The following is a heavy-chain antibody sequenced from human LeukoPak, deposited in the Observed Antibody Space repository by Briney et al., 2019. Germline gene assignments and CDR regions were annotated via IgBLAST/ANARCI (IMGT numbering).Heavy chain of an antibody. D-gene: IGHD3-22*01. Sequence: GGSLRLSCAASGFTFSSYSMNWVRQAPGKGLEWVSSISSSSSYIYYAGSVKGRFTISRDNAKNSLYLQMNSLRAEDTAVYYCARASSGYLAHFDYWGQGTLVTVSS. CDR3: ARASSGYLAHFDY. V-gene: IGHV3-21*01. CDR1: GFTFSSYS. CDR2: ISSSSSYI. J-gene: IGHJ4*02.